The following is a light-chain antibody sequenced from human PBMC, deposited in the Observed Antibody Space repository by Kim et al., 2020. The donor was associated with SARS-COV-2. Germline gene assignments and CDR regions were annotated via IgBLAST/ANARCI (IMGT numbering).Light chain of an antibody. CDR1: QRVSSNS. J-gene: IGKJ2*03. V-gene: IGKV3-20*01. CDR3: QQYGTSPYS. Sequence: LSPSEMATLSCRASQRVSSNSLVWYQQKPGQAPRLLMYGASNRATGIPDRFSGSGSVTDFTLTISRLEPEDFAVYYCQQYGTSPYSFGQGTKLEI. CDR2: GAS.